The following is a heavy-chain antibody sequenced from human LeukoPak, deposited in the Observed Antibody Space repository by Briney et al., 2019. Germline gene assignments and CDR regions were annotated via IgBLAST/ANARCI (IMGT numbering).Heavy chain of an antibody. V-gene: IGHV3-53*01. J-gene: IGHJ4*02. D-gene: IGHD3-10*01. CDR3: AKVYGWYGEGYFDY. Sequence: GGSLRLSCEASGFTVSSNYMSWVRQAPGKGLEWGSVIYSDGSTYYSDSVKGRFTISRDSSKNTLYLQMNSLRAEDTAAYYCAKVYGWYGEGYFDYWGQGTLVTVSS. CDR1: GFTVSSNY. CDR2: IYSDGST.